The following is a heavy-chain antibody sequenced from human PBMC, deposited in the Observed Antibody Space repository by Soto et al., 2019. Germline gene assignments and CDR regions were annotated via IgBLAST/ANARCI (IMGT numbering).Heavy chain of an antibody. V-gene: IGHV1-46*01. D-gene: IGHD3-9*01. CDR3: PSRDPDILTTYIYSMDV. J-gene: IGHJ6*02. Sequence: QVQLVQSGAEVKKPGASVKVSCKASGHTFTSYYMHWVRQAPGQGLARIGIINLSASSTSYAQKFQGRVTITRDTSTSTVYMVISSLRSEDTTVYCCPSRDPDILTTYIYSMDVWGQGTTVTVSS. CDR1: GHTFTSYY. CDR2: INLSASST.